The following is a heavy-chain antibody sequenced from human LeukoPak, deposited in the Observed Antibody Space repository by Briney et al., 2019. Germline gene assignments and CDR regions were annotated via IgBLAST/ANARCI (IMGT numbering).Heavy chain of an antibody. CDR2: IHPNNGDT. J-gene: IGHJ4*02. CDR3: ARDGPAQMVDLDY. D-gene: IGHD3-10*01. Sequence: ASVNVSCKASGSTFTGTGWCLYWLRQPPGQGLECMGWIHPNNGDTAYAQKFEGRVVMTRDTSISTAYMELRRLRPDDTAVYFCARDGPAQMVDLDYWGQGTLVTVSS. V-gene: IGHV1-2*02. CDR1: GSTFTGTGWC.